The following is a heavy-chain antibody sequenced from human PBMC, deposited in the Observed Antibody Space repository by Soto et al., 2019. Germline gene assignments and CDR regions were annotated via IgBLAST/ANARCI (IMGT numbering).Heavy chain of an antibody. CDR3: ASNYYDSSGYYFPFDY. CDR1: GGSISSYY. V-gene: IGHV4-59*01. Sequence: QVQLQESGPGLVKPSETLSLTCTVSGGSISSYYWSWIRQPPGKGLEWIGYIYYSGSTNYNPSLKSRVTLAVDTSKNRFSLKLSSVTAADTAVYYCASNYYDSSGYYFPFDYWGQGTLVTVSS. CDR2: IYYSGST. J-gene: IGHJ4*02. D-gene: IGHD3-22*01.